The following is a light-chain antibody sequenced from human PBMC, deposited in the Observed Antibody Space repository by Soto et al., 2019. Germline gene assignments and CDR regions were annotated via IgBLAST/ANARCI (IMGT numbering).Light chain of an antibody. J-gene: IGKJ1*01. CDR3: QQYNNWPRK. CDR1: QSVSSD. V-gene: IGKV3-15*01. Sequence: DIVMTQSPATLSVSPGERATLSCRASQSVSSDLAWYHQKPGQAPRLLIYGASTRATGIPARFSGSGSGTEFTLTINSLQSEDFAVYYCQQYNNWPRKFGQGTKVDIK. CDR2: GAS.